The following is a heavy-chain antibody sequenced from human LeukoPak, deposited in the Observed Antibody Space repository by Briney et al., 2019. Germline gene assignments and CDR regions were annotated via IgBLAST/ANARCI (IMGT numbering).Heavy chain of an antibody. J-gene: IGHJ4*02. CDR2: IYYSGST. D-gene: IGHD3-3*01. Sequence: PSETLSLTCTVSGDSISTSNYYWGWIRQPPGKGLNWIGSIYYSGSTYYSPPLKSRVTISVDTSKNQFSLKLSSVTAADTAIYYCARVAPSTTFGVVTHRIFDYWGQGTLVTVSS. V-gene: IGHV4-39*07. CDR1: GDSISTSNYY. CDR3: ARVAPSTTFGVVTHRIFDY.